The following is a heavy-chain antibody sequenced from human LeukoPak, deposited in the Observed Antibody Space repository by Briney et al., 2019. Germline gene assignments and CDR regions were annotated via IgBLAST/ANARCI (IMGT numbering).Heavy chain of an antibody. CDR3: ARFNRRGPYGMDV. V-gene: IGHV4-30-2*01. Sequence: SETLSLTCAVSGGSISSGGYSWSWIRQPPGKGLEWIGYIYHSGSTYYNPSLKSRVTISVDRSKYQFSLKLSSVTAADTAVYYCARFNRRGPYGMDVWGQGTTVTVSS. J-gene: IGHJ6*02. D-gene: IGHD1-14*01. CDR2: IYHSGST. CDR1: GGSISSGGYS.